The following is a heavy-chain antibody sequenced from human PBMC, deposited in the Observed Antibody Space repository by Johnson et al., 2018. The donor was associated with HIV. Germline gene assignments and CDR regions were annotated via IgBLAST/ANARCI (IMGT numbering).Heavy chain of an antibody. V-gene: IGHV3-23*04. D-gene: IGHD6-6*01. Sequence: VQLVESGGGVVRPGGSLRLSCAASGFTFSSYAMSWVRQAPGKGLEWVSAISGSGGSIGYADSVKGRFTISRDNAKNSLYLQMNSLRAEDTALYYCAKDPYKYSSSSYAFDIWGQGTMVTVSS. CDR1: GFTFSSYA. CDR3: AKDPYKYSSSSYAFDI. CDR2: ISGSGGSI. J-gene: IGHJ3*02.